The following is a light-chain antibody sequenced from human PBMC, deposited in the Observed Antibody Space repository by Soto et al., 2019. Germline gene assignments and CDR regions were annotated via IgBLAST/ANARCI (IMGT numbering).Light chain of an antibody. J-gene: IGKJ1*01. CDR2: DAS. CDR1: QSVSSY. CDR3: QQRGSWPRT. Sequence: EVVLTQSPATLSLSPGERAILSCRASQSVSSYLAWYQQKPGQAPRLLIYDASNRVTGIPARFSGSGSGTDFTLTISSLEPEDFAVYYCQQRGSWPRTFGQGTKVDIK. V-gene: IGKV3-11*01.